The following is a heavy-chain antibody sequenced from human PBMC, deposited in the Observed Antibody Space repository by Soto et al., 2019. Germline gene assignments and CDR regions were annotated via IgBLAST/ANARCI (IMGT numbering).Heavy chain of an antibody. D-gene: IGHD2-8*01. CDR1: GFTISNIW. Sequence: EVQLLESGGDLVQPGGSLRLSCAASGFTISNIWMHWVRQVPGKGLVSVASIKRDGSTTDYADSVKGRFNVSRDNAKNTLYLQMNSLRAEDTAVYYCASGLIMGTNYWGPGTLVTVSS. J-gene: IGHJ4*02. V-gene: IGHV3-74*01. CDR3: ASGLIMGTNY. CDR2: IKRDGSTT.